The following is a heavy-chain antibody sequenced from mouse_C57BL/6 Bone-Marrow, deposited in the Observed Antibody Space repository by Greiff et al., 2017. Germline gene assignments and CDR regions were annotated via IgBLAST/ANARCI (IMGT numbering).Heavy chain of an antibody. CDR3: TRSGPLFYYYAMDY. D-gene: IGHD1-1*01. CDR1: GYTFTDYE. V-gene: IGHV1-15*01. CDR2: IDPETGGT. Sequence: QVQLKESGAELVRPGASVTLSCKASGYTFTDYEMHWVKQTPVHGLEWIGAIDPETGGTAYNQKFKGKAILTADKSSSTAYMELRRLTSEDSAVYYCTRSGPLFYYYAMDYWGQGTSVTVSS. J-gene: IGHJ4*01.